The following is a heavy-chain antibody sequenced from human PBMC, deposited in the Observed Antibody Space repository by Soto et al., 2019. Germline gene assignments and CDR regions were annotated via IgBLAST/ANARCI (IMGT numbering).Heavy chain of an antibody. CDR1: GFTVSSNY. V-gene: IGHV3-66*01. CDR2: IYSGGST. Sequence: EVQLVESGGSMVQPGGSLRLSCAASGFTVSSNYMSWVRQAPGKGLEWVSVIYSGGSTHYGDSVKGRLTISRDNSKNTRYLQMNSLRAEDTAVYYCARGVWFGGGWFDPWGQETLVTVSS. CDR3: ARGVWFGGGWFDP. D-gene: IGHD3-10*01. J-gene: IGHJ5*02.